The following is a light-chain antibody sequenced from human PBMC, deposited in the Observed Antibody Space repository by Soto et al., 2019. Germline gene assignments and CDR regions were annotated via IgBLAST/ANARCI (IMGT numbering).Light chain of an antibody. V-gene: IGLV1-47*01. Sequence: QSVLTQPPSPSGTPGQRVTISCSGSSSNIGSNYVNWYQQFPGTAPKLLIYRNNQRPSGVPDRFSGSKSGTSASLASSGLRSEDEADYYCAAWDDSLSAWVFGGGTKLTVL. CDR2: RNN. J-gene: IGLJ3*02. CDR1: SSNIGSNY. CDR3: AAWDDSLSAWV.